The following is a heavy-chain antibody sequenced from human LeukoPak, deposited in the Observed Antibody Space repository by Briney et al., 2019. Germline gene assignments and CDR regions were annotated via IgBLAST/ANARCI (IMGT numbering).Heavy chain of an antibody. D-gene: IGHD3-16*01. CDR2: INPNSGNT. J-gene: IGHJ5*02. Sequence: GASVKVSCKASGYTFTGYYMHWVRQAPGQGLEWMGWINPNSGNTGYAQKFQGRVTMTRNTSISTAYMELSSLRSEDTAVYYCARLLEGGNWFDPWGQGTLVTVSS. CDR1: GYTFTGYY. CDR3: ARLLEGGNWFDP. V-gene: IGHV1-8*02.